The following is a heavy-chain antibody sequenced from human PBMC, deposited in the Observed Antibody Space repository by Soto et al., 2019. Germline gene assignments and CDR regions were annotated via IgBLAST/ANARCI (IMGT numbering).Heavy chain of an antibody. CDR1: GFLFSSYA. J-gene: IGHJ4*02. Sequence: PGGSLRLSCAASGFLFSSYAMNWVRQAPGKGLEWVSAIRGGDVTYYADSVKGRFTISRDNAKNSLYLQMNSLRAEDTAVYYCARDPREYYFDYWGQGTLVTVS. V-gene: IGHV3-23*01. CDR3: ARDPREYYFDY. CDR2: IRGGDVT.